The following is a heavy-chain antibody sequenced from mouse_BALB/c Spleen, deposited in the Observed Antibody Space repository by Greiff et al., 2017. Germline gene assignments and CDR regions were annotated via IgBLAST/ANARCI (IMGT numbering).Heavy chain of an antibody. CDR2: INPSSGYT. Sequence: VQLQESAAELARPGASVKMSCKASGYTFTSYTMHWVKQRPGQGLEWIGYINPSSGYTEYNQKFKDKTTLTADKSSSTAYMQLSSLTSEDSAVYYCARSPLYDGYYSWFAYWGQGTLVTVSA. V-gene: IGHV1-4*02. CDR3: ARSPLYDGYYSWFAY. D-gene: IGHD2-3*01. CDR1: GYTFTSYT. J-gene: IGHJ3*01.